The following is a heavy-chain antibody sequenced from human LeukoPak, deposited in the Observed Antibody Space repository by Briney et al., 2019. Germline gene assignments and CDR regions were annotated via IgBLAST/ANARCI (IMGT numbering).Heavy chain of an antibody. CDR1: GGSISSYY. CDR2: IYYSGST. D-gene: IGHD6-19*01. V-gene: IGHV4-59*12. Sequence: PSETLSLTCTVSGGSISSYYWSWIRQPPGKGLEWIGYIYYSGSTNYNPSLKSRVTISVDTSKNQFSLKLSSVTAADTAVYYCARGLGIGVAENWFDPWGQGTLVTVSS. J-gene: IGHJ5*02. CDR3: ARGLGIGVAENWFDP.